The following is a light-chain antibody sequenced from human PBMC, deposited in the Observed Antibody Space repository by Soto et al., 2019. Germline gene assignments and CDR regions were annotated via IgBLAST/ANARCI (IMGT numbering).Light chain of an antibody. V-gene: IGLV1-44*01. CDR1: SSNIGSNT. J-gene: IGLJ2*01. Sequence: QSVLTQPPSASGTPGQRVTISCSGSSSNIGSNTVNWYRQLPGTAPKLLIYSNNQRPSGVPDRFSGSKSGTSASLAISGLQSEDEADYYCVAWDDRPTSLVVIGGGTKLTVL. CDR2: SNN. CDR3: VAWDDRPTSLVV.